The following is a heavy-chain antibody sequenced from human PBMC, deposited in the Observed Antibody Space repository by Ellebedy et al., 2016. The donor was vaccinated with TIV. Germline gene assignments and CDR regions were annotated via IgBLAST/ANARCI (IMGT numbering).Heavy chain of an antibody. Sequence: SETLSLTCAVYGGSFSGYQWSWIRQPPGKGLEWIGYIYYSGSTYYNPSLKSRVTISVDTSKNQFSLKLSSVTAADTAVYYCARESLTSLYCGGDCYSSTYFDYWGQGTLVTVSS. CDR3: ARESLTSLYCGGDCYSSTYFDY. CDR2: IYYSGST. J-gene: IGHJ4*02. V-gene: IGHV4-34*09. D-gene: IGHD2-21*02. CDR1: GGSFSGYQ.